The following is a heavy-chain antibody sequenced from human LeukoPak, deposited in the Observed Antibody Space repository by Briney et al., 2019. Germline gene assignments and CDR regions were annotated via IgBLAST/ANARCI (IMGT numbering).Heavy chain of an antibody. J-gene: IGHJ5*02. CDR2: IYYSGST. CDR1: GGSISSGGYY. CDR3: ARGRITTGFDP. V-gene: IGHV4-31*03. D-gene: IGHD1-1*01. Sequence: SQTLSLTRTVSGGSISSGGYYWSWIRQHPGKGLEWIGYIYYSGSTYYNPSLKSRVTISVDTSKNQFSLKLSSVTAADTAVYYCARGRITTGFDPWGQGTLVTVSS.